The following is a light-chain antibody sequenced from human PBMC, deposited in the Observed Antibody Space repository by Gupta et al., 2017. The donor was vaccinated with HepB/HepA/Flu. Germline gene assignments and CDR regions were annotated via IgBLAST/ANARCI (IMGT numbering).Light chain of an antibody. J-gene: IGLJ3*02. CDR2: TNN. CDR3: SAWDSSRSAWV. CDR1: SNNVGNQG. Sequence: QAGLTQPPSVSKGLRQTATLTCTGNSNNVGNQGATWLQQHQGHPPKLLSYTNNKRPSGISERFSASRSGNTASLTITGLQPEDETDYYCSAWDSSRSAWVFGGGTKLTVL. V-gene: IGLV10-54*04.